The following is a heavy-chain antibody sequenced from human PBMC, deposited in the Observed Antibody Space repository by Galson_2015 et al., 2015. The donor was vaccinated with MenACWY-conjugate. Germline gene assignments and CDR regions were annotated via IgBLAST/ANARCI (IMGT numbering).Heavy chain of an antibody. CDR1: GFTFSNYN. D-gene: IGHD2-21*02. CDR3: TRDVGDS. V-gene: IGHV3-21*04. J-gene: IGHJ4*02. CDR2: ISSTGSYI. Sequence: SLRLSCAASGFTFSNYNMNWVRQTPGKGLEWVSCISSTGSYIYYADSLKGRFTISRDNAKNSLYLQMNRLRDEDAAVYYCTRDVGDSWGQGTLVAVSS.